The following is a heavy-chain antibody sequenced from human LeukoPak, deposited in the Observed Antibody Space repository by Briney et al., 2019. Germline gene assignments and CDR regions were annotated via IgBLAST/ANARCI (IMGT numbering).Heavy chain of an antibody. V-gene: IGHV1-18*04. J-gene: IGHJ6*02. Sequence: ASVKVSCKASGYTFTGYYMHWVRQAPGQGLEWMGWISAYNGNTNYAQKLQGRVTMTTDTSTSTAYMELRSLRSDDTAVYYCARDRYCSGGSCYSYYYYGMDVWGQGTTVTVSS. D-gene: IGHD2-15*01. CDR3: ARDRYCSGGSCYSYYYYGMDV. CDR2: ISAYNGNT. CDR1: GYTFTGYY.